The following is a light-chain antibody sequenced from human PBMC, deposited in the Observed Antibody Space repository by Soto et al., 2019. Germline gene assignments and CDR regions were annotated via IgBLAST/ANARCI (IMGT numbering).Light chain of an antibody. CDR1: SRDVGAYNF. CDR3: ISHAGRPLGV. CDR2: EDT. J-gene: IGLJ3*02. V-gene: IGLV2-8*01. Sequence: QSVLTQPPSASGSPGQSVTISCTGTSRDVGAYNFVSWYQHHPGKAPKLIIYEDTKRPSGVPYRFSASKSGNTASLTVSGLQVDDDGHYYCISHAGRPLGVFGGGTKLTVL.